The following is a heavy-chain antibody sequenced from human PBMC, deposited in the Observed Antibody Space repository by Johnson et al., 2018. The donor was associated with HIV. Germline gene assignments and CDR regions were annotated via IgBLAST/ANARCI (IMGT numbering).Heavy chain of an antibody. J-gene: IGHJ3*02. CDR3: ARDLAGPWGI. CDR1: GFTFSDSA. Sequence: QVQLVESGGGVVQPGRSLRLSCAASGFTFSDSAMHWVRQAPGKGLEWVAAISHDSTDRYYRDSVKGRFTISRDNSKNTLYLQMNSLRAEDTAVYYCARDLAGPWGIWGQGTMVTVSS. CDR2: ISHDSTDR. D-gene: IGHD1-26*01. V-gene: IGHV3-30*03.